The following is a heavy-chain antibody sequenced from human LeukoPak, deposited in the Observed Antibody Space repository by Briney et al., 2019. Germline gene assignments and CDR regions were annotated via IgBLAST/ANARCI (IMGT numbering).Heavy chain of an antibody. V-gene: IGHV4-59*08. Sequence: SETLSLTCTVSGGSISSYYWSWIRQPPGKGLEWIGYIYYSGSTNYNPSLKSRVTISVDTSKSQFSLKLSSVTAADTAVYYCARHHNPRHTYYYDSSGYPYFDYWGQGTLVTVSS. J-gene: IGHJ4*02. D-gene: IGHD3-22*01. CDR3: ARHHNPRHTYYYDSSGYPYFDY. CDR2: IYYSGST. CDR1: GGSISSYY.